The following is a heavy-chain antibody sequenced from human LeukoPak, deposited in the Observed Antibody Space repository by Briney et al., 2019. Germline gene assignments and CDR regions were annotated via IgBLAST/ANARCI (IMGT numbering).Heavy chain of an antibody. CDR3: ARGQSRAFDF. CDR1: GFTFSTYL. V-gene: IGHV3-7*05. Sequence: SGGSLRLSCAASGFTFSTYLMSWVRQAPGKGLQWVVNIKPDGSEKYYVDSVKGRFTISRYNAKNSVDLQMNSLRVEDTAVYYCARGQSRAFDFWGQGTLVTVSS. CDR2: IKPDGSEK. J-gene: IGHJ4*02.